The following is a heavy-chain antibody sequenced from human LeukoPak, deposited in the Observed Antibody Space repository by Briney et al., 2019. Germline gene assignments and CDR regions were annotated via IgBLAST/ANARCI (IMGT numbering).Heavy chain of an antibody. CDR1: GGTFSSYA. V-gene: IGHV1-69*13. Sequence: SVKVSCKASGGTFSSYAISWVRQAPGQGLEWMGGIIPIFGTANYAQKFQGRVTITADESTSTAYMELSSLRSEDTAVYYCARDGNDSSGYSPPYYYGMDVWGQGTTVTVSS. CDR2: IIPIFGTA. J-gene: IGHJ6*02. CDR3: ARDGNDSSGYSPPYYYGMDV. D-gene: IGHD3-22*01.